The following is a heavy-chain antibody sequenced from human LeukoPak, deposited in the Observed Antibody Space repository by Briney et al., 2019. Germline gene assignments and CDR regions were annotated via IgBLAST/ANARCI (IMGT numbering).Heavy chain of an antibody. J-gene: IGHJ6*03. Sequence: GGSLRLSCAASGFTFSDYYMSWIRQAPGKGLEWVSYISSSGSTIYYADSVKGRFTISRDNAKNSLYLQMNSLRAEDTAVYYCARVRRRYCSSISCPSYYYYYYMDVWGKGTTVTISS. V-gene: IGHV3-11*04. D-gene: IGHD2-2*01. CDR2: ISSSGSTI. CDR1: GFTFSDYY. CDR3: ARVRRRYCSSISCPSYYYYYYMDV.